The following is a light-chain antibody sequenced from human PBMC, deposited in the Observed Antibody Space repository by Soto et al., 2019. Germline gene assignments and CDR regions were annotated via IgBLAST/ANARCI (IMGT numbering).Light chain of an antibody. Sequence: EIVLTQSPSTLSLSPGERATLSCRASQTVGRNYLAWYQQKPGQAPRLLIYHASNRATGIPDRFSGSGSGTDFTLTISRLEPEDFAVYYCQQYASSPLTFGGGAKVEI. V-gene: IGKV3-20*01. CDR3: QQYASSPLT. CDR2: HAS. J-gene: IGKJ4*01. CDR1: QTVGRNY.